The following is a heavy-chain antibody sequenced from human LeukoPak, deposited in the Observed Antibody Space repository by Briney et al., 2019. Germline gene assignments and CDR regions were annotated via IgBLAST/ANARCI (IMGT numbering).Heavy chain of an antibody. CDR2: IYHSGST. J-gene: IGHJ4*02. CDR3: ARGYCSGGSCYSYYFDY. CDR1: GYSISSGYY. D-gene: IGHD2-15*01. Sequence: SSETLSLTCAVSGYSISSGYYWGWIRQPPGKGLEWIGSIYHSGSTYYNPSLKSRVTISVDTSKNQFSLKLSSVTAADTAVYYCARGYCSGGSCYSYYFDYWGQGTLVTVSS. V-gene: IGHV4-38-2*01.